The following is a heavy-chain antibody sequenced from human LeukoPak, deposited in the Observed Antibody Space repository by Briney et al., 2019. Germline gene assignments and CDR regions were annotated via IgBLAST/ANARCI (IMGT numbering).Heavy chain of an antibody. CDR2: IYYSGST. Sequence: PSETLSLTCTVSGGSISSGGYIWSWIRQHPGKGLEWIGYIYYSGSTYYNPSLKSRVTISVDTSENQFSLKLNSVTAADTAVYYCARGTTVTRFLDVWGQGTLVTVSS. J-gene: IGHJ4*02. CDR1: GGSISSGGYI. D-gene: IGHD4-17*01. V-gene: IGHV4-31*03. CDR3: ARGTTVTRFLDV.